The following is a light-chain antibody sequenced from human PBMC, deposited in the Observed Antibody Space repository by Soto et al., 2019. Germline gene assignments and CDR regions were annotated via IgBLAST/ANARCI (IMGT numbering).Light chain of an antibody. CDR2: LAS. J-gene: IGKJ1*01. Sequence: DIQMTQSPSTLSAPVGGRVTITCRASQSINIWLAWYQQEPGRAPKLLIYLASTLASGVPSRFSGSGSGTDFTLTISSLQPDDFATDYCQQYNDYWTFGQGTKV. CDR3: QQYNDYWT. V-gene: IGKV1-5*03. CDR1: QSINIW.